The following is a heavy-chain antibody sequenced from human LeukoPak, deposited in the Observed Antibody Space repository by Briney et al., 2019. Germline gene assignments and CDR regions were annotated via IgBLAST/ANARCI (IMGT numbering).Heavy chain of an antibody. J-gene: IGHJ3*02. Sequence: GGSLRLSCAASGFTFSDYYMSWIRQAPGKGLEWVSYISSSGSTIYYADSVKGRFTISRDNAKNSLYLQMNSLRAEDTAVYYRARGGSGYYYVSNAFDIWGQGTMVTVSS. CDR2: ISSSGSTI. CDR1: GFTFSDYY. V-gene: IGHV3-11*04. D-gene: IGHD3-22*01. CDR3: ARGGSGYYYVSNAFDI.